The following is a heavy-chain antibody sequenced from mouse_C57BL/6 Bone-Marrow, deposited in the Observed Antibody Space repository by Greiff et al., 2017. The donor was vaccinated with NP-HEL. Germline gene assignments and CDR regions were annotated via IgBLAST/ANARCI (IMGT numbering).Heavy chain of an antibody. CDR1: GYTFPSYW. J-gene: IGHJ3*01. V-gene: IGHV1-55*01. CDR3: ARGFYYDYGRAC. Sequence: QVQLQQSGAELVKPGASVKMSCKASGYTFPSYWITWVKQRPGQGLEWIGDIYPGSGSTNYNEKFKSKATLTVDTSSSTAYMQLSSLTSEDSAVYYCARGFYYDYGRACWGQGTLVTVSA. D-gene: IGHD2-4*01. CDR2: IYPGSGST.